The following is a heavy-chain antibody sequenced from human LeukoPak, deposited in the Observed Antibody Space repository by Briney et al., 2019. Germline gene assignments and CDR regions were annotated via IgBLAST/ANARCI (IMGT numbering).Heavy chain of an antibody. D-gene: IGHD3-10*01. V-gene: IGHV3-30*18. Sequence: GRSLRLSCAASGFTFNSYGMHWVRQAPGKGLEWVAVISYGGSNKHYADSVKGRFSISRDNSKNTLYLQMNSLRAEDTAVYYCAKDYGSGSYFHDAFDIWGQGTMVTVSS. CDR2: ISYGGSNK. J-gene: IGHJ3*02. CDR1: GFTFNSYG. CDR3: AKDYGSGSYFHDAFDI.